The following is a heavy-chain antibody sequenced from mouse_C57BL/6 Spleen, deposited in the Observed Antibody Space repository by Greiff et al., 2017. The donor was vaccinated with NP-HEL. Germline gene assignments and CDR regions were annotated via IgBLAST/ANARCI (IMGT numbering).Heavy chain of an antibody. J-gene: IGHJ3*01. CDR2: IRSKSNNYAT. V-gene: IGHV10-1*01. CDR1: GFSFNTYA. D-gene: IGHD4-1*01. Sequence: EVQRVESGGGLVQPKGSLKLSCAASGFSFNTYAMNWVRQAPGKGLEWVARIRSKSNNYATYYADSVKDRFTISRDDSESMLYLQMNNLKTEDTAMYYCVRQAANWHWFAYWGQGTLVTVSA. CDR3: VRQAANWHWFAY.